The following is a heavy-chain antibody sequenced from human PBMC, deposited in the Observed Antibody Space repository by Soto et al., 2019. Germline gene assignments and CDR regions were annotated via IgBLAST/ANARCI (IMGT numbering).Heavy chain of an antibody. V-gene: IGHV3-74*01. J-gene: IGHJ6*02. CDR1: GFTFSSYW. CDR3: ARSLPGQYYYDSSGYYGRRYYYYGMDV. CDR2: INSDGSST. D-gene: IGHD3-22*01. Sequence: EVQLVESGGGLVQPGGSLRLSCAASGFTFSSYWMHWVRQAPGKGLVWVSRINSDGSSTSYADSVKGRFTISRDNAKNTLYLQMNSLRAEDTAVYYCARSLPGQYYYDSSGYYGRRYYYYGMDVWGQGTTVTVSS.